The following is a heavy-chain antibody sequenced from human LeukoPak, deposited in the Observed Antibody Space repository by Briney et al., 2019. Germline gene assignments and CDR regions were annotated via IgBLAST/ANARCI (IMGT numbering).Heavy chain of an antibody. CDR3: ARDGRPIAAAGHYYYGMDV. D-gene: IGHD6-13*01. Sequence: PSETLSLTCTASGGCISSYYWSWIRQPAGKGLEWIGRIYTSGSTNYNPSLKSRVTMSVDTSKSQFSLKLSSVTAADTAVYYCARDGRPIAAAGHYYYGMDVWGQGTTVTVSS. CDR1: GGCISSYY. CDR2: IYTSGST. V-gene: IGHV4-4*07. J-gene: IGHJ6*02.